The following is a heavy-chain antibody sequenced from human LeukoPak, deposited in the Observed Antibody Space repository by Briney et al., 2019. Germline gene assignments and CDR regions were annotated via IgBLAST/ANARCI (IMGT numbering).Heavy chain of an antibody. D-gene: IGHD3-3*01. CDR2: IYTSGST. V-gene: IGHV4-61*02. J-gene: IGHJ6*03. CDR3: ASTYYDFWSGYYHQCYYMDV. CDR1: GGSISSGSYY. Sequence: SETLSLTCTVSGGSISSGSYYWSWIRQPAGKGLEWIGRIYTSGSTNYNPSLKSRVTISVDTSKNQFSLKLSSVTAADTAVYYCASTYYDFWSGYYHQCYYMDVWGKGTTVTVSS.